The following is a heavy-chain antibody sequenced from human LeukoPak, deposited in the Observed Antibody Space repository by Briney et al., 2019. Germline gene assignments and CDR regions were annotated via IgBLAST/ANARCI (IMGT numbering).Heavy chain of an antibody. CDR3: ARELGELPYYYYYMDV. J-gene: IGHJ6*03. CDR1: GDSISSYY. CDR2: IYYSGST. V-gene: IGHV4-59*12. Sequence: SETLSLTCTVSGDSISSYYWSWIRQPPGKGLEWIGYIYYSGSTNYNPSLKSRVTISVDTSKNQFSLKLSSVTAADTAVYYCARELGELPYYYYYMDVWGKGTTVTVSS. D-gene: IGHD1-26*01.